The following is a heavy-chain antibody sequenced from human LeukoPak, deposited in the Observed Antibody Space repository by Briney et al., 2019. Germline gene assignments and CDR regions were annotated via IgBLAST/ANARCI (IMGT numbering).Heavy chain of an antibody. J-gene: IGHJ6*03. CDR2: ITWDGSSR. D-gene: IGHD2-21*01. V-gene: IGHV3-43*01. CDR1: GFTFDDYA. Sequence: GGSLRLSCAASGFTFDDYAKHWVRQTPERGLEWVSLITWDGSSRHYADSVKGRFTISRDNSKNSLYLQMNSLRTEDTALYYCVNGMTYSHYKYYMDVWGRGTTVTVSS. CDR3: VNGMTYSHYKYYMDV.